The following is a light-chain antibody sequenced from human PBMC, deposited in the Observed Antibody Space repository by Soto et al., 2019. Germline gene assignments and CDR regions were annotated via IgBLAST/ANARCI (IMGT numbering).Light chain of an antibody. V-gene: IGLV2-14*01. CDR3: ISYTDFSGPYV. CDR2: EVS. J-gene: IGLJ1*01. CDR1: ISYVGVYNY. Sequence: QSPLTQPASVSWSPGHSITISFTGTISYVGVYNYVSCYELHPVKAPKLLISEVSNRPSGISNRFSCSKSANTASLTISGLKAEDEGHYFCISYTDFSGPYVFATGTKATVL.